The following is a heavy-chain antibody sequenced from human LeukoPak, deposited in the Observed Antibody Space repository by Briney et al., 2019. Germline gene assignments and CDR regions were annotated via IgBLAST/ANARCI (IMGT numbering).Heavy chain of an antibody. CDR1: GGTFSSYA. D-gene: IGHD2-2*01. CDR3: ARDVPRSSNAFDI. J-gene: IGHJ3*02. Sequence: GASVKVSCKASGGTFSSYAISWVRQAPGQGLEWMGGIIPIFGTANYAQKFQGRVTITADKSTSTAYMELSSLRSEDTAVYYCARDVPRSSNAFDIWGQGTMVTVSS. CDR2: IIPIFGTA. V-gene: IGHV1-69*06.